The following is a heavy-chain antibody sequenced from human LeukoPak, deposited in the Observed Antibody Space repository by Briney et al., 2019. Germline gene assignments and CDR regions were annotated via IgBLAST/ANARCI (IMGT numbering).Heavy chain of an antibody. CDR2: INPNSGGT. CDR3: ASSSGGADDAFDI. CDR1: GYTFTGYY. D-gene: IGHD1-26*01. J-gene: IGHJ3*02. Sequence: ASVKVSCKAPGYTFTGYYMHWVRQAPGQGLEWMGWINPNSGGTNYAQKFQGRVTMTRDTSISTAYMELSRLRSDDTAVYYCASSSGGADDAFDIWGQGTMATVSS. V-gene: IGHV1-2*02.